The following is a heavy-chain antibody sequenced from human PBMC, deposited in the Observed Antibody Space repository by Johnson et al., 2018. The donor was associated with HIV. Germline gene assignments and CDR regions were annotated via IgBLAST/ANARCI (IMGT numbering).Heavy chain of an antibody. CDR1: GFTFSDYY. V-gene: IGHV3-11*04. Sequence: QMLLVESGRGLVRPGGSLRLSCAASGFTFSDYYMTWIRQAPGKGLECVSYISSSGRTIYYADSVKGRFTISRDNSKNTLYLQMNSLRAEDTAVYYCARGLRSGIVVVYDAFDIWGQGTMVTVSS. CDR2: ISSSGRTI. J-gene: IGHJ3*02. CDR3: ARGLRSGIVVVYDAFDI. D-gene: IGHD3-22*01.